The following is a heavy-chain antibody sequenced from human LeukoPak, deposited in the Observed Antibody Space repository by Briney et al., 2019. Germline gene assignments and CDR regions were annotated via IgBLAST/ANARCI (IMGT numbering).Heavy chain of an antibody. V-gene: IGHV3-7*01. CDR1: GFTFSTAW. CDR3: ATHGYSELRYFDWSTNE. J-gene: IGHJ4*02. CDR2: IKEDGSEK. D-gene: IGHD3-9*01. Sequence: GGSLRLSCAASGFTFSTAWMSWVRQAPGKGLEWVANIKEDGSEKYYVDSVKGRFTISRDNAKKSLYLQMDSLRAEDTAVYYCATHGYSELRYFDWSTNEWGQGTLVTVSS.